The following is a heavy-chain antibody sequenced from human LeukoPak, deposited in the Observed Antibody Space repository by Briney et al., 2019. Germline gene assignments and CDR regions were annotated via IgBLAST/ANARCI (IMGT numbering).Heavy chain of an antibody. J-gene: IGHJ4*02. CDR2: ISSSGSTI. CDR1: GFTFSDYY. D-gene: IGHD3-10*01. CDR3: ARDGITMVRGVIEGPLDY. Sequence: GGSLRLSCAASGFTFSDYYMSWIRQAPGKGLEWVSYISSSGSTIYYADSVKGRFTISRDNAKNSLYLQMNSLRAEDTAVYYCARDGITMVRGVIEGPLDYWGQGTLVTVSS. V-gene: IGHV3-11*04.